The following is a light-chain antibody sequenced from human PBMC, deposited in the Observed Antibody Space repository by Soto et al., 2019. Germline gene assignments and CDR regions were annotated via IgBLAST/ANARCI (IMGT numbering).Light chain of an antibody. J-gene: IGKJ1*01. CDR3: QQYTTYPWT. CDR1: QSVRSSF. V-gene: IGKV3-20*01. Sequence: VWTQCPGTLSLSPRERAMLSCRASQSVRSSFLAWFQQRPGQAPRLLIFGASNRATGIPDRFSGSGSGTDFTLTISRLEPEDFAVYYCQQYTTYPWTFGQGTKVDIK. CDR2: GAS.